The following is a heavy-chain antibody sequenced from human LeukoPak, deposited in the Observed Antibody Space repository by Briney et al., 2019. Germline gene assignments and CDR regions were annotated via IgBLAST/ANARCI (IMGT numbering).Heavy chain of an antibody. CDR3: TRGRDYGNYVDAFDI. CDR2: IYSSGST. Sequence: SETLSLTCTVSGGSINSGNYYWNWLGQPAGKGLEWIGRIYSSGSTNYNPYLKSRVSISVDTSKNQFSLKLSSLIAADTAVYYCTRGRDYGNYVDAFDIWGQGTLVIVSS. CDR1: GGSINSGNYY. V-gene: IGHV4-61*02. J-gene: IGHJ3*02. D-gene: IGHD4-11*01.